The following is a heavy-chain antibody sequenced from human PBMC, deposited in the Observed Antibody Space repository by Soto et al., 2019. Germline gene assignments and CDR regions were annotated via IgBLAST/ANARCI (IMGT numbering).Heavy chain of an antibody. Sequence: SVKGSCKASGGTFSSYAISWVRQAPGQGLEWMGGIIPIFGTANYAQKFQGRVTITADESTSTAYMELSSLRSEDTAVYYCARGYNPMSSWFDPWGQGALVTVSS. V-gene: IGHV1-69*13. CDR3: ARGYNPMSSWFDP. CDR1: GGTFSSYA. CDR2: IIPIFGTA. J-gene: IGHJ5*02. D-gene: IGHD3-10*02.